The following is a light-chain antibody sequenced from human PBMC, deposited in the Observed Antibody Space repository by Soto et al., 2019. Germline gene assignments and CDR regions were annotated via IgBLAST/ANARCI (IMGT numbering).Light chain of an antibody. J-gene: IGLJ2*01. CDR1: SGDVGGYNY. V-gene: IGLV2-14*01. Sequence: QSALTQPASVSGSPGQSITISCTGTSGDVGGYNYVAWYQQHPGKAPKLMIYDVSNRPSGVSNRFSGSKSGNTASLTISGLQAEDEADYYCSSYTSSDTLVFGGGTKLTVL. CDR2: DVS. CDR3: SSYTSSDTLV.